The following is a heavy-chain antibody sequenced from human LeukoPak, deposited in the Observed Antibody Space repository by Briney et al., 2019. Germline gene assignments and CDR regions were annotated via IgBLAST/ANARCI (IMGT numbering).Heavy chain of an antibody. CDR1: GGSISSYY. J-gene: IGHJ4*02. CDR2: IYYSGST. Sequence: SETLSLTCTVSGGSISSYYWSWIRQPPGKGLEWIGCIYYSGSTNYNPSLKSRVTISVDTSKNQFSLKLSSVTAADTAVYYCARRRVDTAMVTFGFDYWGQGTLVTVSS. CDR3: ARRRVDTAMVTFGFDY. D-gene: IGHD5-18*01. V-gene: IGHV4-59*08.